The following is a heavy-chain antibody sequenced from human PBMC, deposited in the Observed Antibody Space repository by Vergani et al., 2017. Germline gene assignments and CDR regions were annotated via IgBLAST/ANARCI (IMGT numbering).Heavy chain of an antibody. V-gene: IGHV1-2*02. Sequence: QVQLVQSGAEVKKPGASVKVSCKASGYPFTSYYMHWVRQAPGQGLEWMGWSNPNSGGRNYAQKFQGRVTMTRDTSISTAYMELSRLRSDDTAVFYCARECGQMATITYGYGYWGQGTLVTVSS. CDR3: ARECGQMATITYGYGY. CDR2: SNPNSGGR. J-gene: IGHJ4*02. CDR1: GYPFTSYY. D-gene: IGHD5-24*01.